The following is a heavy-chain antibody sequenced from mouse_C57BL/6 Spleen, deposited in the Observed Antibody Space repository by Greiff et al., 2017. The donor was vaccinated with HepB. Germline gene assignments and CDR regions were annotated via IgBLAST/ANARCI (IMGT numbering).Heavy chain of an antibody. D-gene: IGHD2-4*01. CDR3: ARVRASDYDGFAY. J-gene: IGHJ3*01. V-gene: IGHV1-80*01. CDR1: GYAFSSYW. CDR2: IYPGDGDT. Sequence: QVQLKESGAELVKPGASVKISCKASGYAFSSYWMNWVKQRPGKGLEWIGQIYPGDGDTNYNGKFKGKATLTADKSSSTAYMQLSSLTSEDSAVYFCARVRASDYDGFAYWGQGTLVTVSA.